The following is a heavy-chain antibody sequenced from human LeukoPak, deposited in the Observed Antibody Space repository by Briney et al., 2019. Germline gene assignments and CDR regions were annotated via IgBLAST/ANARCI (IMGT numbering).Heavy chain of an antibody. D-gene: IGHD3-22*01. CDR2: IYSGGAT. CDR1: GFSVGASF. J-gene: IGHJ4*02. Sequence: PGGSLRLSCAASGFSVGASFMSWVRQAPGKGLEWLSVIYSGGATYYADSVKGRFTISRDILKNTLFLQMNSLRAEDTAVYYCARDRGYYDRSGYFYDSNWGQGTLVTVSS. CDR3: ARDRGYYDRSGYFYDSN. V-gene: IGHV3-66*01.